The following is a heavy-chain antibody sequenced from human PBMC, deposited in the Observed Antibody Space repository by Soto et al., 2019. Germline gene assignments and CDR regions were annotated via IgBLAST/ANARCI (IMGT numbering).Heavy chain of an antibody. CDR3: ARYYLIPGGVYYFDY. D-gene: IGHD2-2*01. J-gene: IGHJ4*02. V-gene: IGHV3-30-3*01. CDR1: GFTFSSYS. CDR2: VSYDGGNK. Sequence: QVQLVESGGGVVQPGTSLRLSCAASGFTFSSYSMHWVRQAPGKGLEWVAVVSYDGGNKYYADSVRGRFTISRDNSKNTLYLQINSLRPEDAAVYYCARYYLIPGGVYYFDYWGQGTLVTVSS.